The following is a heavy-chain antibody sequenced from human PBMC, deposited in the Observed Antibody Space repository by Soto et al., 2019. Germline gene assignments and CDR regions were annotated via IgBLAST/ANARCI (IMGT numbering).Heavy chain of an antibody. CDR3: ARDELWFGELSPALEHFDY. V-gene: IGHV1-18*01. J-gene: IGHJ4*02. CDR1: GYTFTSYG. Sequence: QVQLVQSGAEVKKPGASVKVSCKASGYTFTSYGISWVRQAPGQGLEWMGWISAYNGNTNYAQKLQGRVTMTTDTSTSTAYMELRSLRSDDTAVYYCARDELWFGELSPALEHFDYWGQGTLVTVSS. CDR2: ISAYNGNT. D-gene: IGHD3-10*01.